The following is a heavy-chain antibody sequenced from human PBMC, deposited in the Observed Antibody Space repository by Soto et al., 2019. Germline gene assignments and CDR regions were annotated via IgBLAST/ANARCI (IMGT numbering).Heavy chain of an antibody. D-gene: IGHD1-7*01. CDR1: GGSISSSSYY. CDR3: ARVELRYYYYGMDV. Sequence: SETLSLTCTVSGGSISSSSYYWGWIRQPPGKGLEWIGSIYYSGSTYYNPSLKSRVTISVDTSKNQFSLKLGSVTAADTAVYYCARVELRYYYYGMDVLGQGTTVTVSS. V-gene: IGHV4-39*01. CDR2: IYYSGST. J-gene: IGHJ6*02.